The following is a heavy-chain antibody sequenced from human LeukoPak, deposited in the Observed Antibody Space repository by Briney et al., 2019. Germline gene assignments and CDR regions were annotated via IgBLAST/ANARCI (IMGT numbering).Heavy chain of an antibody. J-gene: IGHJ3*01. V-gene: IGHV3-23*01. Sequence: GGSLRLSCAASGFTFSSYAMSWVRQAPGKGLEWVSAISGSGGSTYYADSVKGRFTISRDNSKNTLYLQMNSLRAEDTAVYYCAKDKVGAAKLGYESSAFDFWGQGTMVTVSS. CDR2: ISGSGGST. D-gene: IGHD1-26*01. CDR3: AKDKVGAAKLGYESSAFDF. CDR1: GFTFSSYA.